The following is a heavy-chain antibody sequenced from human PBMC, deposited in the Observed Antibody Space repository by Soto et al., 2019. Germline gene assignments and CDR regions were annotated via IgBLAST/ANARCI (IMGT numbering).Heavy chain of an antibody. CDR1: GFTFDDYA. CDR3: AKDYGDYNIFDY. V-gene: IGHV3-9*01. J-gene: IGHJ4*02. Sequence: SLRLSCAASGFTFDDYAMHWVRQAPGKGLEWVSGISWNSGSIGYADSVKGRFTISRDNAKNSLYLQMNSLRAEDTALYYCAKDYGDYNIFDYWGQGTLVTVSS. CDR2: ISWNSGSI. D-gene: IGHD4-17*01.